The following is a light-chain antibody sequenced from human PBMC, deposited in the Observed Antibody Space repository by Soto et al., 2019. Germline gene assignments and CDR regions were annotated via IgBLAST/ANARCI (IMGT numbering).Light chain of an antibody. CDR2: AAS. V-gene: IGKV1-39*01. Sequence: DIQMTQSPSSLSASVGDRVTITCRASQSISNYLHWYQQKPGKAPKLLISAASSLQSGVPSRFSGTGSGTDFSLTISSLKPDDFATYYCKESFTTPGTFGQGTKVEIK. J-gene: IGKJ1*01. CDR3: KESFTTPGT. CDR1: QSISNY.